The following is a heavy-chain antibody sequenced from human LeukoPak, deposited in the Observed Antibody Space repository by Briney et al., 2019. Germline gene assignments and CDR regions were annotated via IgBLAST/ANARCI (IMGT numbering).Heavy chain of an antibody. J-gene: IGHJ4*02. CDR2: ISGSGGNT. CDR1: GFTFSSYA. Sequence: GGSLRLSCAASGFTFSSYAMTWVRQAPGKGLYWVSAISGSGGNTYYADSVKGRFTISRDNSKNTLYLQMNSLRAEDTAVYYCAKGIHYYDSSGSTWGQGTLVTVSS. V-gene: IGHV3-23*01. D-gene: IGHD3-22*01. CDR3: AKGIHYYDSSGST.